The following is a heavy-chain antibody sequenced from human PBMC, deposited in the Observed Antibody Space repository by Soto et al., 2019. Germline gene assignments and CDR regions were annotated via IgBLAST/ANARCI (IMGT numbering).Heavy chain of an antibody. D-gene: IGHD7-27*01. CDR3: TSTLGY. Sequence: PGWSLRLSCGASGFAFSDAWMSWVRQAPGKGLEWVGLIKVKSNGGTTDYAAPVKGRFTISRDDSKNTLYLQMNSLKTEDTAVYYCTSTLGYWGQGTLVTVSS. V-gene: IGHV3-15*01. CDR1: GFAFSDAW. J-gene: IGHJ4*02. CDR2: IKVKSNGGTT.